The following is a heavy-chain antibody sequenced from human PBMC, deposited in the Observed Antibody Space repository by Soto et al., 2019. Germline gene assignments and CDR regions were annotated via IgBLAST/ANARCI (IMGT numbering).Heavy chain of an antibody. Sequence: QITLKESGPTLVKPTQTLTLTCTFSGFSLSTNEVGVGWIRQPPGKALEWFALIYSDDHKRYSPSLQSRLTIAKDTSKNQVVLTMTNVDPVDTATYYCAHLPKTYGDYVESYYFDYWGQGTLVTVSS. CDR1: GFSLSTNEVG. V-gene: IGHV2-5*02. J-gene: IGHJ4*02. CDR3: AHLPKTYGDYVESYYFDY. D-gene: IGHD4-17*01. CDR2: IYSDDHK.